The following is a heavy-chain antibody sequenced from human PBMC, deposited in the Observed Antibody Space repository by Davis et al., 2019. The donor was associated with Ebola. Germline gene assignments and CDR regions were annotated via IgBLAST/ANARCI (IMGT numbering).Heavy chain of an antibody. CDR1: GGSFSGYY. CDR3: ARGSSWSIYGMDV. J-gene: IGHJ6*02. D-gene: IGHD6-13*01. CDR2: INHSGST. Sequence: MPSETLSLTCAVYGGSFSGYYWSWIRQSPGKGLEWIGEINHSGSTNYNPSLKSRVTVSLDTSKNQFSLKMTSVTAADTAVYYCARGSSWSIYGMDVWGQGTTVTVSS. V-gene: IGHV4-34*01.